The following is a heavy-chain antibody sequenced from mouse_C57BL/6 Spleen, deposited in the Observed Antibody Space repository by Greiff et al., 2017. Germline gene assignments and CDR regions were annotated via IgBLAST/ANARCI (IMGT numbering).Heavy chain of an antibody. Sequence: VQLQQPGAELVKPGASVKLSCKASGYTFTSYWMHWVKQRPGQGLEWIGMIHPNSGSTNYNEKFKSKATLTVDKSSSTAYMQRSSLTSEDSAVYYCAYTVVAKYFDVWGTGTTVTVSS. CDR2: IHPNSGST. CDR3: AYTVVAKYFDV. CDR1: GYTFTSYW. J-gene: IGHJ1*03. V-gene: IGHV1-64*01. D-gene: IGHD1-1*01.